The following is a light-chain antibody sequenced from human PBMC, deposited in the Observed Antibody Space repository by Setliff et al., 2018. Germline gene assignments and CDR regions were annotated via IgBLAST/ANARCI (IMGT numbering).Light chain of an antibody. CDR2: EIS. V-gene: IGLV2-8*01. J-gene: IGLJ1*01. CDR3: SSYAGTNNPYV. CDR1: SRDVGSSTF. Sequence: QSVLTQPPSASGSPGQSLIISCTGTSRDVGSSTFVSWYQQHPGKAPKLLIYEISKRPSGVPDRFSGSKSGNTASLTVSGLQAEDEADYYCSSYAGTNNPYVFGSGTRSPS.